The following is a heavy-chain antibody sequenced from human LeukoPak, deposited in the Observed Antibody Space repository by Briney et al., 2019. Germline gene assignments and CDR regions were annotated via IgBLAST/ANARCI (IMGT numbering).Heavy chain of an antibody. J-gene: IGHJ4*02. D-gene: IGHD3-16*01. CDR2: IHSDGTT. Sequence: SETLSLTCSVSGVSLTNYYWGWIRQPPGKGLEFIGYIHSDGTTNYDSSLQSRVAISLDTSKIQFSLRLYSVTAADTALYFCARLNFRGGEALHFDSWGQGTLVTVSS. CDR3: ARLNFRGGEALHFDS. CDR1: GVSLTNYY. V-gene: IGHV4-4*09.